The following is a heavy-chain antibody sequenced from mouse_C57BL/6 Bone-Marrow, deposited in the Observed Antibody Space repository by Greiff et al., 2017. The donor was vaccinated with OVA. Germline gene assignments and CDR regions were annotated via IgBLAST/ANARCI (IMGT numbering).Heavy chain of an antibody. CDR2: SRNKANDYTT. D-gene: IGHD2-3*01. J-gene: IGHJ3*01. V-gene: IGHV7-1*01. Sequence: EVNLVESGGGLVQSGRSLRLSCATSGFTFSDFYMEWVRQAPGKGLEWIAASRNKANDYTTEYSASVKGRFIVSRDTSQSILYLQMNALRAEDTAIYYCARDNDGYYGAWFAYWGQGTLVTVSA. CDR1: GFTFSDFY. CDR3: ARDNDGYYGAWFAY.